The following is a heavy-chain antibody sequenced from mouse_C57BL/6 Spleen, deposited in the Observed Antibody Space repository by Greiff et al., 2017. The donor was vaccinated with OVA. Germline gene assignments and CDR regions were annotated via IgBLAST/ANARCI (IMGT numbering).Heavy chain of an antibody. J-gene: IGHJ2*01. CDR1: GYTFTSYW. D-gene: IGHD2-2*01. CDR2: IDPSNSYT. Sequence: QVQLQQPGAELVKPGASVKLSCKASGYTFTSYWMQWVKQRPGQGLEWIGEIDPSNSYTNYNQKFKGKATLTVDTSSSTAYMQLSSLTSADSAVSYCASGSTMVTTGDYWGQGTTLTVSS. CDR3: ASGSTMVTTGDY. V-gene: IGHV1-50*01.